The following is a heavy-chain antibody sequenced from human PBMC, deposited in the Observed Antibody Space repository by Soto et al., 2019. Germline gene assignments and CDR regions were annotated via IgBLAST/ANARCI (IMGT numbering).Heavy chain of an antibody. D-gene: IGHD1-20*01. CDR3: ANRLGGYHWNDAYFDY. V-gene: IGHV2-5*02. J-gene: IGHJ4*02. Sequence: QITLKESGPTLVKPTQTLTLTCTFSGFSLSTTGVGVGWIRQPPEKALEWLALIYWDDDRRYSPSLKSRLTITKDTSNNQVVLTMTNMDPVDTATYYCANRLGGYHWNDAYFDYWGQGAMVTVSS. CDR2: IYWDDDR. CDR1: GFSLSTTGVG.